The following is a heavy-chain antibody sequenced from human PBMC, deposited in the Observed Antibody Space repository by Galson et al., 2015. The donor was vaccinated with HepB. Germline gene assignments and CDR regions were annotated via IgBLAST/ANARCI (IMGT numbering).Heavy chain of an antibody. CDR1: GFTFGIYW. D-gene: IGHD3-22*01. CDR3: LHDSDGPDY. CDR2: INPDGTNV. J-gene: IGHJ4*02. Sequence: SLRLSCAASGFTFGIYWMHWVRQPPGGGPVWVSHINPDGTNVRYADSVKGRFTISRDNAKNTLYLQMNSPRDEDTAVYYCLHDSDGPDYWGQGTMVTVSS. V-gene: IGHV3-74*01.